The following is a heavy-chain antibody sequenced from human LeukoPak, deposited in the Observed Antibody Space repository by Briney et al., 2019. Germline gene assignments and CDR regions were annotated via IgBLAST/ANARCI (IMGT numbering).Heavy chain of an antibody. CDR2: MYYSGST. J-gene: IGHJ6*03. D-gene: IGHD1-14*01. Sequence: SETLSLTCTVSGGSISNYYWGWIRQPPGKGLEWIGSMYYSGSTYYSPSLKSRVTISVDTSKNQFSLKLSSVTAADTAVYYCARVASGNLYYYYYMDVWGKGTTVTVSS. V-gene: IGHV4-39*07. CDR3: ARVASGNLYYYYYMDV. CDR1: GGSISNYY.